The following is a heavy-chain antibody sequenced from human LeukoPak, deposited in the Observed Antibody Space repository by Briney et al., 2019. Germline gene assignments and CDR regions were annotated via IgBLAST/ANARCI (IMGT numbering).Heavy chain of an antibody. J-gene: IGHJ4*02. V-gene: IGHV3-11*04. CDR1: GFTFSDYY. CDR2: ISSSGSTI. Sequence: GGSLRLSCAASGFTFSDYYMSWIRQAPGKGLEWVSYISSSGSTIYYADSVKGRFTISRDNAKNSLYLQMNSLRAEDTAVYYCAKETTATYFDYWGQGTLVTVSS. CDR3: AKETTATYFDY. D-gene: IGHD5-18*01.